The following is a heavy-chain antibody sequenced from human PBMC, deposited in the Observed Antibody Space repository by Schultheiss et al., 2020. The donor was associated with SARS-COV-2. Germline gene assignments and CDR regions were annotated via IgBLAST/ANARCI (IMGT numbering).Heavy chain of an antibody. V-gene: IGHV5-51*01. CDR3: ARRTPLTPPYYYYYMDV. D-gene: IGHD2-2*01. CDR2: IYPGDSDT. Sequence: GGSLRLSCRASGYSFTTFWIGWVRQMPGKGLEWMGIIYPGDSDTRYSPPFQGQVTISADKSISTAYLQWSSLKASDTAMYYCARRTPLTPPYYYYYMDVWGKGTTVTVSS. J-gene: IGHJ6*03. CDR1: GYSFTTFW.